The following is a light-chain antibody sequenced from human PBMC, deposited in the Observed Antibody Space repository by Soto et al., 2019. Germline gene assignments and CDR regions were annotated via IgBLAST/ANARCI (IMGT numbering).Light chain of an antibody. V-gene: IGKV3D-20*02. J-gene: IGKJ4*01. Sequence: EIVLTQSPGTLSLSPVERATLSCRASQSVSSSYLAWYQQKPGQAPRLLIYGASTRATGIPARFSGSGSGTDFTLTISSLETEDFAVYYCQQRSSWPLTFGGGTKVDIK. CDR2: GAS. CDR1: QSVSSSY. CDR3: QQRSSWPLT.